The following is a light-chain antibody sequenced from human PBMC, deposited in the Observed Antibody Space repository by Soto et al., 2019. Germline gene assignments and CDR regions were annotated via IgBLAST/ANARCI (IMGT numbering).Light chain of an antibody. J-gene: IGKJ1*01. V-gene: IGKV1-39*01. Sequence: DIQMTQSPSTLSASVGARVTITCRASQSISSWLAWYQQKQGKAPKLLIYAASSLQSGVPSRFSVTVSGTDLTITISSLQPEDGETYDGQQSYSTPRTFDQGTKVDIK. CDR2: AAS. CDR1: QSISSW. CDR3: QQSYSTPRT.